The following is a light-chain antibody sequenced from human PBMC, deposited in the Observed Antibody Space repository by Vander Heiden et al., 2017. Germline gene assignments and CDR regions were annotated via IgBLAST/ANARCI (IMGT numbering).Light chain of an antibody. CDR1: QSVLYSSNNKYY. V-gene: IGKV4-1*01. CDR2: WAS. Sequence: DIVMTQSPDALAVSLGERATINCKTSQSVLYSSNNKYYLAWYRQKPGQPPELLIYWASPRESGVPDRFSGSGSGTDFTLTNSSLQAEDVAVYYCQQDYTTRTFGQGTRLEIK. J-gene: IGKJ5*01. CDR3: QQDYTTRT.